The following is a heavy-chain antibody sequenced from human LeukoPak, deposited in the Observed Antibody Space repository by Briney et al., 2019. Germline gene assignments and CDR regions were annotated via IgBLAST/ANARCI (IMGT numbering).Heavy chain of an antibody. V-gene: IGHV1-18*01. CDR1: GFTFTSYG. CDR3: ARGGLSRSASIDY. D-gene: IGHD1-26*01. Sequence: ASVKVSCKAFGFTFTSYGFTWERRAPGQGPEWMGWISAYTGNTNYAQQLRGRVTMTTDTSTSTVYMELRILRSDDTAVYFCARGGLSRSASIDYWGQGTLVTVFS. J-gene: IGHJ4*02. CDR2: ISAYTGNT.